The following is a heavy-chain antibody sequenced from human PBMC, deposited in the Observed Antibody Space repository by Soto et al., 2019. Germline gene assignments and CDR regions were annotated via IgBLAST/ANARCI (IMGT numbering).Heavy chain of an antibody. CDR2: ISWNSGSI. V-gene: IGHV3-9*01. J-gene: IGHJ4*02. D-gene: IGHD2-2*01. Sequence: EVQLVESGGGLVQPGRSLRLSCAASGFTFDDYAMHWVRQAPGKGLEWVSGISWNSGSIGYADSVKGRFTISGDNAKTSLYLQLNSLRAEDTALYYCAKGGQLLVEGGGYWGQGTLVTVSS. CDR1: GFTFDDYA. CDR3: AKGGQLLVEGGGY.